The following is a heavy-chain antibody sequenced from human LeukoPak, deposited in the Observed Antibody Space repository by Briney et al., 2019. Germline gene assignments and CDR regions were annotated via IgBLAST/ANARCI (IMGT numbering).Heavy chain of an antibody. CDR3: ARERQEEYYFDY. J-gene: IGHJ4*02. CDR2: INPNSGGT. CDR1: GYTFTGYY. Sequence: ASVKVSCKASGYTFTGYYMHWVRQAPGQGLEWTGWINPNSGGTNYAQKFQGRVTMTRDTSISAAYMELSRLRSDDTAVYYCARERQEEYYFDYWGQGTLVTVSS. V-gene: IGHV1-2*02.